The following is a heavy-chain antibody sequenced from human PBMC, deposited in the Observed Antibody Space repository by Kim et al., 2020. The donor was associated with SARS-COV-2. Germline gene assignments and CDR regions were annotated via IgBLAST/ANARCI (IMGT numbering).Heavy chain of an antibody. D-gene: IGHD3-10*01. V-gene: IGHV3-30*04. CDR1: GFTFSSYA. CDR3: ARASYYGSGSLLDYYYY. Sequence: GGSLRHSCAASGFTFSSYAMHWVRQAPGKGLEWVAVISYDGSNKYYADSVKGRFTISRDNSKNTLYLQMNSLRAEDTAVYYCARASYYGSGSLLDYYYY. CDR2: ISYDGSNK. J-gene: IGHJ6*01.